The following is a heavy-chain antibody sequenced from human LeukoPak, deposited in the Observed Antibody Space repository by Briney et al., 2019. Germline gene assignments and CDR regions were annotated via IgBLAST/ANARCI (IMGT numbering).Heavy chain of an antibody. V-gene: IGHV3-7*03. Sequence: GGSLRLSCAASGFTFGDTWMNWVRQVPGQGLEWVANIKQDGSEKFYVASVKGRLTISRDNGKSSLYLQMNSLRAEDTALYYCATSYDMGWLIGYWGQGTLVTVSS. CDR2: IKQDGSEK. CDR3: ATSYDMGWLIGY. CDR1: GFTFGDTW. D-gene: IGHD3/OR15-3a*01. J-gene: IGHJ4*02.